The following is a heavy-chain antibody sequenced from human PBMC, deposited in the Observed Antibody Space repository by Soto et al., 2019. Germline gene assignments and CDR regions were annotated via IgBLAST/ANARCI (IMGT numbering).Heavy chain of an antibody. CDR2: ISSSGGSV. CDR1: GFTFNDYY. Sequence: QVHLVESGGGLVKPGGSLRLSCAASGFTFNDYYMSWIRHAPGKGLEWVSNISSSGGSVYYADSVKGRFTISRDNAKMSVSLHMNSLRADDTAVYYCAREVEYGFDPWGQGTLVTVSS. CDR3: AREVEYGFDP. J-gene: IGHJ5*02. V-gene: IGHV3-11*01. D-gene: IGHD2-8*02.